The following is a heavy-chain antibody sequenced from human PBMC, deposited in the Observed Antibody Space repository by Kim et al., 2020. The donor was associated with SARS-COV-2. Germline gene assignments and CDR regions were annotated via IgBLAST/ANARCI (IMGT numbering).Heavy chain of an antibody. D-gene: IGHD3-10*01. Sequence: GGSLRLSCAASGFTFSSYSMNWVRQAPGKGLEWVSSISSSSSYIYYADSVKGRFTISRDNAKNSLYLQMNSLRAEDTAVYYCAREGVLWFGESILDYFDYWGQGTLVTVSS. CDR1: GFTFSSYS. CDR3: AREGVLWFGESILDYFDY. V-gene: IGHV3-21*01. J-gene: IGHJ4*02. CDR2: ISSSSSYI.